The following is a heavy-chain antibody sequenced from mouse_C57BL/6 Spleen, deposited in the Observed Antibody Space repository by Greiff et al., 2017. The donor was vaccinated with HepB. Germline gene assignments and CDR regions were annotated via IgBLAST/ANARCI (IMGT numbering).Heavy chain of an antibody. Sequence: DVKLQESGPGMVKPSQSLSLTCTVTGYSITSGYDWHWIRHFPGNKLEWMGYISYSGSTNYNPSLKSRISITHDTSKNHFFLKLNSVTTEDTATYYCARGADYDPYFDYWGQGTTLTVSS. CDR3: ARGADYDPYFDY. V-gene: IGHV3-1*01. J-gene: IGHJ2*01. CDR2: ISYSGST. CDR1: GYSITSGYD. D-gene: IGHD2-4*01.